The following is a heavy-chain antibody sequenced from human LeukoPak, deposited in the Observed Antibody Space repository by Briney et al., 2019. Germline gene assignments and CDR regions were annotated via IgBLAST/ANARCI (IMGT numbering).Heavy chain of an antibody. J-gene: IGHJ4*02. CDR1: GFTFSSYA. D-gene: IGHD2-2*02. CDR3: AKGRNWGGLTIPDY. V-gene: IGHV3-23*01. CDR2: ISGSGGST. Sequence: GGSLRLSCAASGFTFSSYAMSWVRQAPGKGLEWVSAISGSGGSTYYADSVKGRFTISRDNSKNTLYLQMNSLRAEDTAVYYCAKGRNWGGLTIPDYWGQGTLVTVSS.